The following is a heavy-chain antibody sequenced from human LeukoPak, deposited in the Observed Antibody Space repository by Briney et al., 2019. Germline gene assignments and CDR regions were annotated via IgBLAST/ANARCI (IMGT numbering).Heavy chain of an antibody. J-gene: IGHJ4*02. CDR1: GFTFDDYA. CDR2: ISWSGSRT. D-gene: IGHD6-13*01. Sequence: PGGSLRLSCASSGFTFDDYAMHWVRQAPGKGLEWVSCISWSGSRTYYADSVRGRFTISRDNSKKTLYLQMNSLRGEDTAVYYCAEERAAQGIPYFDYWGQGTLVTVSS. V-gene: IGHV3-23*01. CDR3: AEERAAQGIPYFDY.